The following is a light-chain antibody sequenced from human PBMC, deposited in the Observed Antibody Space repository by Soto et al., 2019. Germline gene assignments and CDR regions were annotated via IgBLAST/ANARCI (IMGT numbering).Light chain of an antibody. J-gene: IGKJ2*01. CDR1: QSVSHW. Sequence: IQMTQSPSTLSASVGDRVTITCRASQSVSHWLAWYQQKPGKAPKALIYDASTLETGVPSRFSGSGSGTDFTLTFSSLQPDDFATYYCQQYNSYQYTFGQGTKLEMK. CDR2: DAS. V-gene: IGKV1-5*01. CDR3: QQYNSYQYT.